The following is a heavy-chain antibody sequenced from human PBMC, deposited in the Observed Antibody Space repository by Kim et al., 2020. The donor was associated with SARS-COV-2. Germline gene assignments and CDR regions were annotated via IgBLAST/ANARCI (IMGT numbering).Heavy chain of an antibody. CDR3: AREYYQRLANWYYFDY. V-gene: IGHV1-69*13. J-gene: IGHJ4*02. Sequence: SVKVSCKASGGTFSSYAISWVRQAPGQGLEWMGGIIPIFGTANYAQKFQGRVTITADESTSTAYMELSSLRSEDTAVYYCAREYYQRLANWYYFDYWGQGTLVTVSS. CDR2: IIPIFGTA. D-gene: IGHD3-10*01. CDR1: GGTFSSYA.